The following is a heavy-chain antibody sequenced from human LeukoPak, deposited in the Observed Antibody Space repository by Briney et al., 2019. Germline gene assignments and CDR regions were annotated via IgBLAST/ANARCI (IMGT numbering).Heavy chain of an antibody. CDR1: GYTFTSYG. D-gene: IGHD4-23*01. J-gene: IGHJ4*02. V-gene: IGHV1-18*01. Sequence: ASVKVSCKASGYTFTSYGISWVRQAPGQGLEWMGWISAYNGNTNYAQKLQGRVTMTTDTSTSTAYMELSRLRSDNTAVYYCARDLHGGTSATFDYWGQGTLVTVSS. CDR3: ARDLHGGTSATFDY. CDR2: ISAYNGNT.